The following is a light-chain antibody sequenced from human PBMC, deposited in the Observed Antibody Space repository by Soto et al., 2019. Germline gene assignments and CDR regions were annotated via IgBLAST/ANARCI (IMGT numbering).Light chain of an antibody. CDR1: SSDVGGYDY. CDR2: DVS. J-gene: IGLJ1*01. CDR3: SSYAGTYIV. V-gene: IGLV2-8*01. Sequence: QSVLTQPPSASGSPGQSVAISCTGTSSDVGGYDYVSWYQQHPGKAPKLMIYDVSKRPSEVPDRFSGSKSGNTASLTVSGLQAEDEADYYCSSYAGTYIVFGTGTKVTVL.